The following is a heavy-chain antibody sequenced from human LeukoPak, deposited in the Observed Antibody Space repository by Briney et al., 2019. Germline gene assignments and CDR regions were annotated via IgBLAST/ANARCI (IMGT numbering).Heavy chain of an antibody. D-gene: IGHD3-9*01. J-gene: IGHJ6*02. V-gene: IGHV3-13*01. CDR1: GFTFSSYD. CDR3: ARDRRHYDILTGYTYYYGMDV. Sequence: GGSLRLSCGASGFTFSSYDMHWVRQATGKGLEWVSAIGTAGDTYYPGSVRGRFTISRENAKNSLYLQMNSLRAGDTAVYYCARDRRHYDILTGYTYYYGMDVWGQGTTVTVSS. CDR2: IGTAGDT.